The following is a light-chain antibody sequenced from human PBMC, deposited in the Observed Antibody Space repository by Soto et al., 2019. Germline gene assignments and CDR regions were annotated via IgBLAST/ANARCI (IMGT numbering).Light chain of an antibody. CDR3: QQYGSPPLT. V-gene: IGKV3-20*01. CDR2: GAS. J-gene: IGKJ4*01. CDR1: QRVSSNY. Sequence: EIVLTQSPGTLSLSSGEGATLSCRASQRVSSNYLAWFQQKPGQAPRLLIYGASRRATGIPDRFSGSGSGTDFTFTISRLEPEDFAVYYCQQYGSPPLTFGGGTKVEIK.